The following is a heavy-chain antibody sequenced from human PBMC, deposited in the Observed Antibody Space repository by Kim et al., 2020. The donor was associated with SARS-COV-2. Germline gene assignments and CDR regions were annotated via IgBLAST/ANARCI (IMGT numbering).Heavy chain of an antibody. V-gene: IGHV3-7*01. CDR2: IKQDGSEK. D-gene: IGHD6-13*01. Sequence: GGSLRLSCAASGFTFSSSWMSWVRQAPGKGLEWVANIKQDGSEKYYVDSVKGRFTISRDNAKNSLYLQMNSLRAEDTAVYYCARLGSSSWNFDYWGQGTQVT. J-gene: IGHJ4*02. CDR1: GFTFSSSW. CDR3: ARLGSSSWNFDY.